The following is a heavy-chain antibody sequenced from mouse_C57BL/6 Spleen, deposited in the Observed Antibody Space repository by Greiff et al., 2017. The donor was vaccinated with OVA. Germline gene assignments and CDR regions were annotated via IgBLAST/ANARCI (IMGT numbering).Heavy chain of an antibody. CDR3: ARYYSNPYYYAMDY. D-gene: IGHD2-5*01. CDR2: IDPSDSYT. J-gene: IGHJ4*01. CDR1: GYTFTSYW. V-gene: IGHV1-69*01. Sequence: QVQLQQPGAELVMPGASVKLSCKASGYTFTSYWMHWVKQRPGQGLEWIGEIDPSDSYTNYNQKFKGKSALTVDKSSSTAYMQLSSLTSEDSAVYYCARYYSNPYYYAMDYWGQGTSVTVSS.